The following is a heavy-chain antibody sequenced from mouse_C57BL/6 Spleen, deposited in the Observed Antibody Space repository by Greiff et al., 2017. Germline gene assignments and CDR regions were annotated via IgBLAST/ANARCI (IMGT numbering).Heavy chain of an antibody. D-gene: IGHD1-1*01. Sequence: EVKVVESGGGLVQPGGSMKLSCVASGFTFSNYWMNWVRQSPEKGLEWVAQIRLKSDNYATHYAESVKGRFTISRDDSKSSVYLQMNNLRAEDTGIYYCTRGYGSSYDYAMDYWGQGTSVTVSS. CDR2: IRLKSDNYAT. J-gene: IGHJ4*01. V-gene: IGHV6-3*01. CDR3: TRGYGSSYDYAMDY. CDR1: GFTFSNYW.